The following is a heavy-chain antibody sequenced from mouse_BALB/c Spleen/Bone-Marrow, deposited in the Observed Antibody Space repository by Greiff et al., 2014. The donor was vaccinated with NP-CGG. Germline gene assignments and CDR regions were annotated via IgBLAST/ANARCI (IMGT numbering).Heavy chain of an antibody. D-gene: IGHD1-1*01. CDR2: IDPANGNT. V-gene: IGHV14-3*02. J-gene: IGHJ3*01. Sequence: DVHLVESGAELVKPGASVKLSCTASGFNIKDPYMHWVKQRPEQGLEWIGRIDPANGNTKYDPKFQGKATITADTSSNTAYLQLSSLTSEDTAVYYCAPYYYGRWFTYWGQGTLVTVSA. CDR3: APYYYGRWFTY. CDR1: GFNIKDPY.